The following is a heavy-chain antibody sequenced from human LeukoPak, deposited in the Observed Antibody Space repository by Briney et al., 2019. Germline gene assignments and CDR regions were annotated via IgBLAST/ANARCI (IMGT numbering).Heavy chain of an antibody. Sequence: ASVKVSCKASGYTFTSYGISWVRQAPGQGLEWMGWISAYNGSTNYAQKLQGRVTMTADTSTSTAYMELRSLRSDDTAVYYCARDPTVTGEVDYWGQGTLVTVSS. CDR2: ISAYNGST. D-gene: IGHD4-17*01. CDR1: GYTFTSYG. J-gene: IGHJ4*02. CDR3: ARDPTVTGEVDY. V-gene: IGHV1-18*04.